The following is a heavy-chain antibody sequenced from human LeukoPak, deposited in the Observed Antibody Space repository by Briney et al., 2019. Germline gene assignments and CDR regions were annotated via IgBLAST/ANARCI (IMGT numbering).Heavy chain of an antibody. CDR2: ISWNSGKT. J-gene: IGHJ3*02. V-gene: IGHV3-9*01. CDR1: GITFDDYA. Sequence: GGSLRLSCAASGITFDDYAMYWVRQAPGKGLEWVAGISWNSGKTGYVDSVKGRFTVSRDNAKNSLFLQMNSLRTEDAALYYCVAGSGYSPVDAFYIWGQGTRVTVSS. D-gene: IGHD5-18*01. CDR3: VAGSGYSPVDAFYI.